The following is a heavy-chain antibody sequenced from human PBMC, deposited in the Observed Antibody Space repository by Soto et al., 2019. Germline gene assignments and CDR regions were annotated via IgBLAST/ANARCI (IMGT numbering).Heavy chain of an antibody. CDR1: GFTFSSYA. CDR2: ISYDGSNK. D-gene: IGHD1-26*01. J-gene: IGHJ5*02. CDR3: ARDWGIVGATRRSVSWFDP. V-gene: IGHV3-30-3*01. Sequence: QVQLVESGGGVVQPGRSLRLSCAASGFTFSSYAMHWVRQAPGKGLEWVAVISYDGSNKYYADSVKGRFTISRDNSKNTLYLQMNSLRAEDTAVYYCARDWGIVGATRRSVSWFDPWGQGTLVTVSS.